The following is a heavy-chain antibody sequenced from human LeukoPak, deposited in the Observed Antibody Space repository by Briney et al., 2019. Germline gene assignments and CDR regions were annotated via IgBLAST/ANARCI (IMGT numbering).Heavy chain of an antibody. J-gene: IGHJ4*02. V-gene: IGHV3-7*01. CDR1: GFTFSTYG. CDR2: IKQDGSEK. D-gene: IGHD2-15*01. Sequence: GSLRLSCVASGFTFSTYGMSWVRQAPGKGLEWVANIKQDGSEKYYVDSVKGRFTISRDNAKNSLYLQMNSLRAEDTAVYYCARVACGGSCYGYYWGQGTLVTVSS. CDR3: ARVACGGSCYGYY.